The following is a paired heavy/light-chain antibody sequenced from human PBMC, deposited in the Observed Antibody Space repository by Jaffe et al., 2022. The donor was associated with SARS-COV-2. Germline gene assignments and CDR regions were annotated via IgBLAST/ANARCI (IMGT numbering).Light chain of an antibody. CDR3: MQGLQTPWT. CDR1: QSLLHRNGNNY. Sequence: DIVMTQSPLSLPVTPGEPASISCRSSQSLLHRNGNNYLDWYLQKPGQSPQLLIYLTSNRAAGVPDRFSGSGSGTDFTLKISRVEAEDVGVYYCMQGLQTPWTFGQGTKVEIK. CDR2: LTS. V-gene: IGKV2-28*01. J-gene: IGKJ1*01.
Heavy chain of an antibody. CDR3: VATPTPVIIPAAFTY. CDR2: ISASARST. Sequence: EVQLLESGGDLVQPGGSLRLSCVASGIVYRNYAMSWVRQAPGKGLEWVSGISASARSTFYADSVKGRFTVSRHDSNNTLHLQMNNLRAEDTAVYYCVATPTPVIIPAAFTYWGQGTLVTVSS. V-gene: IGHV3-23*01. D-gene: IGHD2-2*01. J-gene: IGHJ4*02. CDR1: GIVYRNYA.